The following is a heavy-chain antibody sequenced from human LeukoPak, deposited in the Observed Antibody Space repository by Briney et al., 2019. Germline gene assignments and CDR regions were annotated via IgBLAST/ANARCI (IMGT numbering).Heavy chain of an antibody. CDR2: IRYDGSNK. V-gene: IGHV3-30*02. Sequence: GGSLRLSCAASGFTFSSYGMHWVRQAPGKGLEWVAFIRYDGSNKYYADSVKGRFTISRDNSKNTVHLQMNNLRAEDTAMYFCARRLYIVRGAFDIWGQATIVTV. CDR3: ARRLYIVRGAFDI. CDR1: GFTFSSYG. D-gene: IGHD2/OR15-2a*01. J-gene: IGHJ3*02.